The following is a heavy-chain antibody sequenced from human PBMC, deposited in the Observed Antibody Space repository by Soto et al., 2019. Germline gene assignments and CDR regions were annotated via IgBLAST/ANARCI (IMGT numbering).Heavy chain of an antibody. D-gene: IGHD5-18*01. CDR3: AKLRGENTATFDY. J-gene: IGHJ4*02. CDR2: ISGSGGST. Sequence: EVQLLESRGGLVQPGGSLRLSCAASGFTFSSYAMSWVRQAPGKGLEWVSAISGSGGSTYYADSVKGRFTISRDNSKNTLYLQMNSQRAEDTAVYYCAKLRGENTATFDYWGQGTLVTVSS. V-gene: IGHV3-23*01. CDR1: GFTFSSYA.